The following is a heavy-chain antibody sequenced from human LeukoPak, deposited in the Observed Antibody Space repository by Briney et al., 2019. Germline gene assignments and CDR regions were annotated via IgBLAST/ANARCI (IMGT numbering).Heavy chain of an antibody. CDR1: GGSISNYY. D-gene: IGHD3-10*01. CDR3: ARALKFGESYMDV. Sequence: SETLSLTCTVSGGSISNYYWSWIRQPAGKGLEWIGRLHARGTTNYNPSLNSRVTMSVDTSKNQFSLKLSSVTAADTAVYYCARALKFGESYMDVWGKGTTVTISS. V-gene: IGHV4-4*07. J-gene: IGHJ6*03. CDR2: LHARGTT.